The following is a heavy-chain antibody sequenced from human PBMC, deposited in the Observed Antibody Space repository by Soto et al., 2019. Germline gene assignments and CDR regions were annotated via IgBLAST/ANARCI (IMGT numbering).Heavy chain of an antibody. CDR3: AAVAAPPDAFDI. D-gene: IGHD6-19*01. Sequence: ASVKVSCKASGGTFSIYAISWVRRAPGQGLEWMGGIIPIFGTANYAQKFQGRVTITADKSTSTAYMELSSLRSEDTAVYYCAAVAAPPDAFDIWGQGTMVTVSS. V-gene: IGHV1-69*06. CDR1: GGTFSIYA. CDR2: IIPIFGTA. J-gene: IGHJ3*02.